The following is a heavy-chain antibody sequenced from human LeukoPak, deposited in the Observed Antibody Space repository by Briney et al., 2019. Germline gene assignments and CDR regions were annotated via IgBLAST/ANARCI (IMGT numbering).Heavy chain of an antibody. CDR3: TRGRNSAFDY. CDR2: TYYGSKWNN. Sequence: SQTLSLTCAISGDSVSSNSVAWNWIRQSPSRGLEWLGRTYYGSKWNNDYALSVKSRITINPDTSKNQFSLQLNSVTPEDTAVYYCTRGRNSAFDYWGQGTLATVSS. D-gene: IGHD1-14*01. V-gene: IGHV6-1*01. J-gene: IGHJ4*02. CDR1: GDSVSSNSVA.